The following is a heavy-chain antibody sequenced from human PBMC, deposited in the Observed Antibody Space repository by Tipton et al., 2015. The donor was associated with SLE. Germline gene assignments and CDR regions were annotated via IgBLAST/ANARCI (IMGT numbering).Heavy chain of an antibody. D-gene: IGHD6-6*01. CDR2: SRNKPNSYTT. J-gene: IGHJ1*01. CDR3: ARYSGSSVYLQN. CDR1: GFTFDDHY. V-gene: IGHV3-72*01. Sequence: SLRLSCAASGFTFDDHYMDWVRQAPGKGLEWVGRSRNKPNSYTTEYAASVKGRFTISRDDSKNTLYLQMNSLRAEDTAVYYCARYSGSSVYLQNWGQGTLVIVSS.